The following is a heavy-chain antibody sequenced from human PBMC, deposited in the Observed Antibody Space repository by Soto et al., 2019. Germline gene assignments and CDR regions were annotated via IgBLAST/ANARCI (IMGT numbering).Heavy chain of an antibody. D-gene: IGHD5-12*01. CDR1: GFTFSDYY. CDR2: ISSSGSTI. J-gene: IGHJ3*02. Sequence: QVQLVESGGGLVKPGGSLRLSCAASGFTFSDYYMSWIRQAPGKGLEWVSYISSSGSTIYYADSVKGRFTISRDNAKNSLYLKMNSLKAEGTAVYYCADEYSGYDYTGRHAFDIWGQGTMVTVSS. CDR3: ADEYSGYDYTGRHAFDI. V-gene: IGHV3-11*01.